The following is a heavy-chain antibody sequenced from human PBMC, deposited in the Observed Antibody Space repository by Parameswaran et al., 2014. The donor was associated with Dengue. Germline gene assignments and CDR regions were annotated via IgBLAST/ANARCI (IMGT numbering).Heavy chain of an antibody. V-gene: IGHV4-59*13. CDR2: IYYSGST. Sequence: ASETLSLTCTVSGGSISSYYWSWIRQPPGKGLEWIGYIYYSGSTNYNPSLKSRVTISVDTSKNQFSLKLSSVTAADTAVYYCAGTYYYGSGSYLEIDYWGQGTLVTVSS. CDR3: AGTYYYGSGSYLEIDY. J-gene: IGHJ4*02. CDR1: GGSISSYY. D-gene: IGHD3-10*01.